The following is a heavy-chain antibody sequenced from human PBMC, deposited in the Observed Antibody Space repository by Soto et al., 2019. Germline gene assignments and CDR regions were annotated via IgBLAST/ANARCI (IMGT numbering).Heavy chain of an antibody. Sequence: ASVKVSCKASGYTFTTYGISWVRQAPGEGLEWLGWINTHNGNTNYAQNLQGRVFMTADTSTNTAYMELRSLRSDDTAIYYCTREGSAPYYYCGMDAWGQGTTVTFSS. CDR2: INTHNGNT. D-gene: IGHD3-10*01. CDR1: GYTFTTYG. J-gene: IGHJ6*02. CDR3: TREGSAPYYYCGMDA. V-gene: IGHV1-18*01.